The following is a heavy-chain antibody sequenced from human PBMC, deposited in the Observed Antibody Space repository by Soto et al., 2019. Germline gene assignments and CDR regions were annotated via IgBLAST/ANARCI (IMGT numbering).Heavy chain of an antibody. CDR3: AKRRSKNYVGYSFDC. D-gene: IGHD1-7*01. CDR2: IPGSGFT. J-gene: IGHJ4*02. Sequence: EVQLLESGGGLVQPGGSLRLSCAASGFSLSNYGVSWVRQAPGKGLEWVSGIPGSGFTNYADSVKGRFSISRDISNNTVFLQMNSLRAEDTALYYCAKRRSKNYVGYSFDCWVQGTLVTVS. CDR1: GFSLSNYG. V-gene: IGHV3-23*05.